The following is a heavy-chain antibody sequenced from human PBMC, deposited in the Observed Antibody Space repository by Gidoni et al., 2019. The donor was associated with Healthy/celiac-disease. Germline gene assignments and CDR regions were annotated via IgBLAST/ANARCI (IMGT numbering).Heavy chain of an antibody. CDR1: GFTFSSYA. V-gene: IGHV3-23*04. CDR3: AERDTYGDYNWFDP. CDR2: IRGSGGST. Sequence: EVQLVESGGGFVQPGGSLRLSCAASGFTFSSYAMSWVRPAPGKGLAWVSAIRGSGGSTYYADSVKGRFTISRDNSKNTLYLQMNSLRAEDTAVYYCAERDTYGDYNWFDPWGQGTLVTVSS. J-gene: IGHJ5*02. D-gene: IGHD4-17*01.